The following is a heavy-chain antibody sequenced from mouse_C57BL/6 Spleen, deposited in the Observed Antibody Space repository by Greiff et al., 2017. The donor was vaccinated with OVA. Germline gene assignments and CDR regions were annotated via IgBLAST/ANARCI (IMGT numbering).Heavy chain of an antibody. CDR2: IHPNSGST. CDR3: ARFYYSSSPWFAY. J-gene: IGHJ3*01. Sequence: QVQLQQPGAELVKPGASVKLSCKASGYTFTSYWMHWVKQRPGQGLEWIGMIHPNSGSTNYNEKFKSKATLTVDKSSSTAYMQLSSLTSEDSAVYYCARFYYSSSPWFAYWGQGTLVTVSA. D-gene: IGHD1-1*01. V-gene: IGHV1-64*01. CDR1: GYTFTSYW.